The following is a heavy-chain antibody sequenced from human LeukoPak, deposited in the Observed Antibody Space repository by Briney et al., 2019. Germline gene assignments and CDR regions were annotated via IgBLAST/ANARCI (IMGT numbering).Heavy chain of an antibody. D-gene: IGHD3-10*01. J-gene: IGHJ4*02. CDR1: GFTFSTYA. V-gene: IGHV3-23*01. CDR3: AIKAKGDY. CDR2: INNSGGST. Sequence: GSLRLSCAASGFTFSTYAMSWVRQAPGKGLEWVSTINNSGGSTYYADSVKGRFTISRDNSKNTLYLQMNSLRAEDTAVYYSAIKAKGDYWGQGTLVTVSS.